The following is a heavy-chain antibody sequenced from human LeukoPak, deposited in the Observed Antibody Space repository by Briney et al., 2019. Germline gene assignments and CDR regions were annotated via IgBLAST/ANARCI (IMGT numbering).Heavy chain of an antibody. J-gene: IGHJ4*02. Sequence: GESLKISCKGSGYSFTNYWIGWVRQMPGKGLECMGIIYPGDSDIRYSPSFQGQVTISADKSISTAYLQWSSLKASDTAIYYCARSYGGNPGGFDYWGQGTLVTVSS. CDR2: IYPGDSDI. CDR3: ARSYGGNPGGFDY. CDR1: GYSFTNYW. V-gene: IGHV5-51*01. D-gene: IGHD4-23*01.